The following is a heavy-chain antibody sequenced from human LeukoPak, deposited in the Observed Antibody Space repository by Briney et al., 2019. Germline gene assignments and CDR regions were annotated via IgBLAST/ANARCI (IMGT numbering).Heavy chain of an antibody. J-gene: IGHJ6*03. CDR2: IYPGDSDT. CDR3: ARRTYCSSTTCYTANYYMDV. V-gene: IGHV5-51*01. Sequence: GESLKISCRGSGYSFTSYWIGWVRQMPGKGLEWMWIIYPGDSDTRYSPSFQGQVTISADKSISTAYLQWSSLKASDTAKYYCARRTYCSSTTCYTANYYMDVWGKGTTVTVAS. D-gene: IGHD2-2*02. CDR1: GYSFTSYW.